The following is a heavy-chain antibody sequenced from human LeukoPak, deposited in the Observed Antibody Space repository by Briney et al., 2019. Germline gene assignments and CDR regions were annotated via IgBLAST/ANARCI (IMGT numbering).Heavy chain of an antibody. CDR1: GGSISSYY. D-gene: IGHD3-3*01. J-gene: IGHJ4*02. V-gene: IGHV4-59*01. CDR3: ARGTSDFWSGYPPHFDY. CDR2: IYYSGST. Sequence: SETLSLTCTVSGGSISSYYWSWIRQPPGKGLEWIGYIYYSGSTNYNPSLKSRVTISVDTSKNQFSLKLSSVTAADTAVYYCARGTSDFWSGYPPHFDYWGQGTLVTVSS.